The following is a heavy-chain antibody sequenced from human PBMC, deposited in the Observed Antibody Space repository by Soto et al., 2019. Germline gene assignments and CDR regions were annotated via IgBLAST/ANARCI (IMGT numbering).Heavy chain of an antibody. V-gene: IGHV3-23*01. CDR1: GFTFSSYA. CDR3: AKDRDISGSYNFDY. D-gene: IGHD1-26*01. Sequence: EVQLLESGGGVVQPGGSLRLSCAASGFTFSSYAMSWVRQAPGKGLEWLSAISGSGGSTYYAESVKGRLTISRDNSKNTLYLQMNSLRAEDTAVYYCAKDRDISGSYNFDYWGQGTLVTVSS. J-gene: IGHJ4*02. CDR2: ISGSGGST.